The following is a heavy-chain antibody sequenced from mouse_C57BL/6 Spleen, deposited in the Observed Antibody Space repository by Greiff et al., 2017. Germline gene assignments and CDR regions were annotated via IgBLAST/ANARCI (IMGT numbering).Heavy chain of an antibody. Sequence: QVQLQQPGTELVKPGASVKLSCKASGYTFTSYWMHWVKQRPGQGLEWIGNINPSNGGTNYNEKFKSKATLTVDKSSSTAYMQLSSLTSEDSAVYDCARSPITTVVATDYAMDYWGQGTSVTVSS. CDR2: INPSNGGT. D-gene: IGHD1-1*01. CDR3: ARSPITTVVATDYAMDY. CDR1: GYTFTSYW. J-gene: IGHJ4*01. V-gene: IGHV1-53*01.